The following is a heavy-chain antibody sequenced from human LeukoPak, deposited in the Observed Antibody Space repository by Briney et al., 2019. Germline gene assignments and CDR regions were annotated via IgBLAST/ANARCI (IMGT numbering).Heavy chain of an antibody. CDR2: ISGSGSST. D-gene: IGHD6-19*01. V-gene: IGHV3-23*01. CDR3: ASARGTAVAVDY. Sequence: GGSLRLSCAASGFTFSSYGMSWVRQAPGKGLEWVSAISGSGSSTYYAASVKGRFTISRDNSKNTLYLQMNSLRAEDTAVYYCASARGTAVAVDYWGQGTLVTVSS. CDR1: GFTFSSYG. J-gene: IGHJ4*02.